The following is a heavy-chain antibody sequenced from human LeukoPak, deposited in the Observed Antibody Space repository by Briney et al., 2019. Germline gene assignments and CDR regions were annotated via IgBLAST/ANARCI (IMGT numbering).Heavy chain of an antibody. CDR1: GGSFSGYY. J-gene: IGHJ5*02. D-gene: IGHD1-7*01. CDR3: ASYWNYGWFDP. Sequence: PSETLSLTCAVYGGSFSGYYWSWIRQPPGKGLEWIGEINHSGSTNYNPSLKSRVTISVDTSKNQFSLKLSSVTAADTAVYYCASYWNYGWFDPWGQGTLVTVSS. CDR2: INHSGST. V-gene: IGHV4-34*01.